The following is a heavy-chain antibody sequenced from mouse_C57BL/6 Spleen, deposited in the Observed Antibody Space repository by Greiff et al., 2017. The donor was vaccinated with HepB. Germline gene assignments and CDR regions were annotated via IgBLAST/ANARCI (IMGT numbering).Heavy chain of an antibody. D-gene: IGHD2-5*01. Sequence: VKLVESGAELVRPGTSVKMSCKASGYTFTNYWIGWAKQRPGHGLEWIGDIYPGGGYTNYNEKFKGKATLTADKSSSTAYMQFSSLTSEDSAIYYCASYSNYGGAMDYWGQGTSVTVSS. CDR3: ASYSNYGGAMDY. J-gene: IGHJ4*01. V-gene: IGHV1-63*01. CDR1: GYTFTNYW. CDR2: IYPGGGYT.